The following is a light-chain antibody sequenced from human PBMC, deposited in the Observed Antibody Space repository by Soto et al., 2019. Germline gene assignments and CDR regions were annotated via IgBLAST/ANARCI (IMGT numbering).Light chain of an antibody. CDR2: GAS. Sequence: EIVLTQSPGTLSLSPGERATVSCRASQSVSASYLAWYQQKPGQPPRLLIYGASTRATGIPDRFSGSGSGTDFTLTISRLEPEDFAVYYCQQHGNSPWTFGRGTKVEIK. CDR1: QSVSASY. CDR3: QQHGNSPWT. J-gene: IGKJ1*01. V-gene: IGKV3-20*01.